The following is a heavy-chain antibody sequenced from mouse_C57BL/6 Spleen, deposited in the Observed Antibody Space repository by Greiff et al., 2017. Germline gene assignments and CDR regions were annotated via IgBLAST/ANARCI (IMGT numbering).Heavy chain of an antibody. CDR1: GYSITSGYY. Sequence: EVQLQESGPGLVKPSQSLSLTCSVTGYSITSGYYWNWIRQFPGNKLEWMGYISYDGSNNYNPSPKNRISITRDTSKNQFFLKLKSVTTEDTATYYCASPLPFAYWGQGTLVTVSA. CDR3: ASPLPFAY. V-gene: IGHV3-6*01. J-gene: IGHJ3*01. CDR2: ISYDGSN.